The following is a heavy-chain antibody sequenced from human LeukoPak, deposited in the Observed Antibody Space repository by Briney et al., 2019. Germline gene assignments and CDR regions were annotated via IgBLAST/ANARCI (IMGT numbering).Heavy chain of an antibody. Sequence: ASVKVSCKASGYTFTSYDINWVRQATGQGLEWMGWMNPNSGNTDYAQKFQGRVTMTRNTSISTAYMELSRLRSDDTAVYYCARVRAYGSGSYYRKNLLYYFDYWGQGTLVTVSS. D-gene: IGHD3-10*01. J-gene: IGHJ4*02. CDR3: ARVRAYGSGSYYRKNLLYYFDY. V-gene: IGHV1-8*01. CDR1: GYTFTSYD. CDR2: MNPNSGNT.